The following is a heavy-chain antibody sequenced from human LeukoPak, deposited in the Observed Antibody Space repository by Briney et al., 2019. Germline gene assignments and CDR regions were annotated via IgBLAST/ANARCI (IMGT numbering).Heavy chain of an antibody. D-gene: IGHD1-14*01. V-gene: IGHV3-21*04. J-gene: IGHJ4*02. Sequence: GGSLRLSCAASGFTFSDYNMNWVRQAPGKGLEWVSVISTSSTYIYYADSVKGRFTISRDNAKNSLYLQMNSLRAEDTAIYFCARDHNRAMDEYWGQGTLVTVSS. CDR3: ARDHNRAMDEY. CDR1: GFTFSDYN. CDR2: ISTSSTYI.